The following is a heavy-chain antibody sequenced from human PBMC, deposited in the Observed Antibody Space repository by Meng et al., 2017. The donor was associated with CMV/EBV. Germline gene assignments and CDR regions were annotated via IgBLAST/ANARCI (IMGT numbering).Heavy chain of an antibody. CDR2: IYTSGST. D-gene: IGHD2-2*02. CDR3: AREIVVVPAAIDNWFDP. V-gene: IGHV4-4*07. CDR1: GGSSSSYY. J-gene: IGHJ5*02. Sequence: QGYLLWWGQGLVKLSETRSLTCTVSGGSSSSYYWSWIRQPAGKGLEWIGRIYTSGSTNYNPSLKSRVTMSVDTSKNQFSLKLSSVTAADTAVYYCAREIVVVPAAIDNWFDPWGQGTLVTVSS.